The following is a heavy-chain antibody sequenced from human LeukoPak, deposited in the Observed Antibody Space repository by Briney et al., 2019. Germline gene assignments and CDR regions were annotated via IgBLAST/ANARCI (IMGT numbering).Heavy chain of an antibody. D-gene: IGHD3-10*01. CDR1: GFTFSRHG. V-gene: IGHV3-23*01. J-gene: IGHJ4*02. Sequence: GGTLRLSCVASGFTFSRHGMNWVRQAPGKGLEWVSGISPSGDIKYYVDSVKGRFTVSRDNSKNTLYLQINSLRDEDTAVYYCAKDDAWLRYGEWSQGTLVTVSS. CDR3: AKDDAWLRYGE. CDR2: ISPSGDIK.